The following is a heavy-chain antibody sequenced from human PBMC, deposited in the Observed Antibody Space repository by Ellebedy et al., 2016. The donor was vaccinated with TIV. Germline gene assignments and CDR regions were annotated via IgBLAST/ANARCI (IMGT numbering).Heavy chain of an antibody. CDR2: INPNSGGT. V-gene: IGHV1-2*02. CDR3: ARDLRGSLKGGY. J-gene: IGHJ4*02. Sequence: AASVKVSCKASGYTFSGFYIHWVRQAPGQGLEYMGWINPNSGGTDYAQKFQGRVTMTTDTSTSTAYMELRSLRSDDTAVYYCARDLRGSLKGGYWGQGTLVTVSS. D-gene: IGHD2-8*01. CDR1: GYTFSGFY.